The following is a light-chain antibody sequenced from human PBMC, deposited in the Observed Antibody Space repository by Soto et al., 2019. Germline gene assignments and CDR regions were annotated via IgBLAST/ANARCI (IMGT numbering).Light chain of an antibody. Sequence: DIQMTQSPSSVSASVGDRVTITCRASQGISSWLAWYQQKPGKAPKPLIYAASSLQSGVPPTFSGSGSGTDFNFTISTLQTKDVVKYYYQQDNSLSFSFGGGTKVEIK. CDR3: QQDNSLSFS. CDR1: QGISSW. CDR2: AAS. J-gene: IGKJ4*01. V-gene: IGKV1-12*01.